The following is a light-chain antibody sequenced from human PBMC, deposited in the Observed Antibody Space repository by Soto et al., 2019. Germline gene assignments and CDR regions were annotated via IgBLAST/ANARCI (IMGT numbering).Light chain of an antibody. CDR1: QTISTW. Sequence: IPMTQSPSTLSASVGDRVTFTCRASQTISTWLAWYQQKPEEAPKLLIYKASTLEVGVPSRFSASGSGTEFTLTINTLRPADFATYYCQQYNSYPWTFGQGTKV. CDR3: QQYNSYPWT. V-gene: IGKV1-5*03. J-gene: IGKJ1*01. CDR2: KAS.